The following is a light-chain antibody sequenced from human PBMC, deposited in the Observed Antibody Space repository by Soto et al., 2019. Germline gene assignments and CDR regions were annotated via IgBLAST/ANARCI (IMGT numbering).Light chain of an antibody. Sequence: EIVLTQSPATLSLSPGERATLSCRARQSVSSYLAWYQQKPGQAPRLLIYDASNRATGIPARFSGSGSGTDSTLTITSLEPEDFAVDYCQHRSNRLAFGGGTKVEIK. V-gene: IGKV3-11*01. CDR1: QSVSSY. CDR2: DAS. CDR3: QHRSNRLA. J-gene: IGKJ4*01.